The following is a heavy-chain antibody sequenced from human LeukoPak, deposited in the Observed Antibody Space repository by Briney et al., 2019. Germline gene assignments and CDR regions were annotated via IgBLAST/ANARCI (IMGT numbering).Heavy chain of an antibody. D-gene: IGHD6-19*01. CDR2: INHTGGT. CDR1: GGSFSGYY. J-gene: IGHJ4*02. CDR3: ARVGIAVAF. V-gene: IGHV4-34*01. Sequence: SETLSLTCAVDGGSFSGYYWTWLRQPPGKGLQWIGDINHTGGTSYNPSLKSRVTISVDTSKNQFSLRLTSVTAADTAVYYCARVGIAVAFWGQGTLVTVSS.